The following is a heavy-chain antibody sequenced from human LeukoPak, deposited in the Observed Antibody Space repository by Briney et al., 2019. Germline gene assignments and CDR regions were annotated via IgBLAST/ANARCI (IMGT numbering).Heavy chain of an antibody. CDR2: ISSDSSYI. Sequence: PGGSLRLSCAASGFTFSDYSMNWVRQAPGKGLEWVSSISSDSSYIYYADSLKRRLTISRDNAKNSLYLQMNSLRAEDTAVYYCVGYSYEDFDYWGQGTLVTVSS. J-gene: IGHJ4*02. D-gene: IGHD5-18*01. CDR1: GFTFSDYS. CDR3: VGYSYEDFDY. V-gene: IGHV3-21*01.